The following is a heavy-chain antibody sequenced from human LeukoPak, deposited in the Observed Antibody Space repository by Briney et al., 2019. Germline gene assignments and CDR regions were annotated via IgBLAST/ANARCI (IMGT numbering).Heavy chain of an antibody. J-gene: IGHJ3*02. CDR2: ISGSGGST. D-gene: IGHD6-13*01. V-gene: IGHV3-23*01. CDR3: AKVRLAAAGTRASDALDI. Sequence: GGSLRLSCAASGLTFRNYAMSWVRQAPAKGLEWVSTISGSGGSTYYADSVKGRFTLSRDNSKNTVYLQMNRLRAEDTAVYYCAKVRLAAAGTRASDALDIWGQGTMVTVSS. CDR1: GLTFRNYA.